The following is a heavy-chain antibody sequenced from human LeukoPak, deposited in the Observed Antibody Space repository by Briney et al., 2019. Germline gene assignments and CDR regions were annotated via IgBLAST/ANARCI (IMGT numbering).Heavy chain of an antibody. CDR1: VYGLTFSG. CDR3: VGRGFSRTTANWFDP. CDR2: GNPNCGGT. D-gene: IGHD4-17*01. Sequence: ASETLSLNCSVYGLTFSGFHWGWHRPGPGIGWVGIGNPNCGGTTYSQTSQGRGAMTTDTSTSTDSLVLRSLRSEDTAVDYCVGRGFSRTTANWFDPWGQGTLVTVSS. J-gene: IGHJ5*02. V-gene: IGHV1-46*01.